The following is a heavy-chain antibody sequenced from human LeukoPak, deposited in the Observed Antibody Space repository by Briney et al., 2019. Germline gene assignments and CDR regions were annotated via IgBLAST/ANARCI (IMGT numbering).Heavy chain of an antibody. CDR1: GFTFSSYA. J-gene: IGHJ4*02. CDR2: ISGSGGST. D-gene: IGHD4-17*01. CDR3: ANHNYGPFDY. Sequence: GGSLRLSCAASGFTFSSYAMSWVRQAPGKGLDWVSAISGSGGSTYYADSVKGRFTISRDNSKNTLYLQMNSLRAEDTAVYYCANHNYGPFDYWGQGTLVTVSS. V-gene: IGHV3-23*01.